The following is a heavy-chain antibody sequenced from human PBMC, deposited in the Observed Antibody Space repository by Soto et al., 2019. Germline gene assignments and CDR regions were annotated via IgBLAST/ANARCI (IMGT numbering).Heavy chain of an antibody. CDR2: IYYSGST. V-gene: IGHV4-59*12. J-gene: IGHJ3*02. CDR1: GGSISSYY. CDR3: ARDDGAHAFDI. D-gene: IGHD3-16*01. Sequence: SETLSLTCTVSGGSISSYYWSWIRQPPGKGLEWIGYIYYSGSTNYNPSLKSRVTISVDTSKNQFSLKLNSMTAADTAVYYCARDDGAHAFDIWGQGTMVT.